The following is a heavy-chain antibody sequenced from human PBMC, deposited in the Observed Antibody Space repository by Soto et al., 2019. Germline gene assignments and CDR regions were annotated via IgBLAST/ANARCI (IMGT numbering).Heavy chain of an antibody. D-gene: IGHD2-8*02. CDR1: GFTFSGSA. Sequence: GGSLRLSCAASGFTFSGSAIHWVRQASGKGLEWVARIRTKSNGYATTYAASVKGRFTISRDDSKNMAYLQMNGLKTEDTAMYYCSRVEYVTWSPIGWGQGTLVTVSS. CDR2: IRTKSNGYAT. V-gene: IGHV3-73*01. J-gene: IGHJ4*02. CDR3: SRVEYVTWSPIG.